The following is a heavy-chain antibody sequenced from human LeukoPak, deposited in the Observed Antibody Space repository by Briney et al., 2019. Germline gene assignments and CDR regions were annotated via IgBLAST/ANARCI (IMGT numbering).Heavy chain of an antibody. J-gene: IGHJ5*02. CDR1: GFTFSSHG. CDR3: ARDGVSSSWYRFDP. D-gene: IGHD6-13*01. CDR2: IKQDGSEK. V-gene: IGHV3-7*01. Sequence: GGSLRLSCAGSGFTFSSHGMDWVRQAPGKGLEWVANIKQDGSEKYYVDSVKGRFTISRDNAKNSLYLQMNSLRAEDTAVYYCARDGVSSSWYRFDPWGQGTLVTVSS.